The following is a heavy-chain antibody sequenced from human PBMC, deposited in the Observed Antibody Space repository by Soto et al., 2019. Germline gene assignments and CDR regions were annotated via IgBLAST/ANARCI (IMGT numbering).Heavy chain of an antibody. V-gene: IGHV1-3*01. D-gene: IGHD5-12*01. CDR1: GYTFTSYA. J-gene: IGHJ4*02. CDR2: INAGNGNT. CDR3: ARDDSGYDWNYFDY. Sequence: ASVKVSCKASGYTFTSYAMHWVRQAPGQRLEWMGWINAGNGNTKYSQKFQGRVTITRDTSASTAYMELSSLRSEDTAVYYCARDDSGYDWNYFDYWGQGTLVTVSS.